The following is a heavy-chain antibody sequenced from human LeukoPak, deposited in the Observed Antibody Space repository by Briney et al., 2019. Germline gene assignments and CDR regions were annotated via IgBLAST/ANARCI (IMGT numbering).Heavy chain of an antibody. CDR2: IYSVGST. CDR3: AKSPYGLGTYAIAGDY. D-gene: IGHD3-10*01. Sequence: GGSLRLSCAASGFTVSSNYMSWVRQAPGKGLEWVSVIYSVGSTFYADSVKGRFTISKDNSKNTLYLQMNSVRAEDTAVYYCAKSPYGLGTYAIAGDYWGQGTLVTVSS. V-gene: IGHV3-66*01. J-gene: IGHJ4*02. CDR1: GFTVSSNY.